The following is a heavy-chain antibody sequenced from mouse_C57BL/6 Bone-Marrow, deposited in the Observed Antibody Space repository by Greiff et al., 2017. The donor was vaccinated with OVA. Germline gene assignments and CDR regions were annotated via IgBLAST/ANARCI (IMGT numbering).Heavy chain of an antibody. CDR1: GYTFTDYE. CDR3: ASPHYYGSSLDY. Sequence: QVQLQQSGAELVRPGASVTLSCKASGYTFTDYEMHWVKQTPVHGLEWIGAIDPETGGTAYNQKFKGKAILTADKSSSTAYMELRSLTSEDSAVYYCASPHYYGSSLDYWGQGTTLTVSS. J-gene: IGHJ2*01. CDR2: IDPETGGT. D-gene: IGHD1-1*01. V-gene: IGHV1-15*01.